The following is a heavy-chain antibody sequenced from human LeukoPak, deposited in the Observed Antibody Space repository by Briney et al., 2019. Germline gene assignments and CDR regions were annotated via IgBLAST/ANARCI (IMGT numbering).Heavy chain of an antibody. Sequence: SETLSLTCTVSGGSISSSSYYWGWIRQPPGKGLEWIGNIYSSGGTYYNPSLKSRLTMSIDTSKNQFSLKLTSVTAADTATYYCARVQYGDYVGYWGQGTLVTVSS. D-gene: IGHD4-17*01. J-gene: IGHJ4*02. V-gene: IGHV4-39*07. CDR2: IYSSGGT. CDR1: GGSISSSSYY. CDR3: ARVQYGDYVGY.